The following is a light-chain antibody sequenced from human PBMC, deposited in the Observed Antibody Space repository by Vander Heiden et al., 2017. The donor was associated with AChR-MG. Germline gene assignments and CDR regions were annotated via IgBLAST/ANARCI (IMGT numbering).Light chain of an antibody. CDR3: QQRDNAPQT. J-gene: IGKJ1*01. CDR1: QNIDTY. V-gene: IGKV1-39*01. Sequence: DIQMTQSPSSLSASVGDRVTITCRASQNIDTYLNWFQQKPGKAPKLLLYGASSFLPGVPSTFSGSGSCTDFTLSIISLQPEDFATSFCQQRDNAPQTFGQGTKVEIK. CDR2: GAS.